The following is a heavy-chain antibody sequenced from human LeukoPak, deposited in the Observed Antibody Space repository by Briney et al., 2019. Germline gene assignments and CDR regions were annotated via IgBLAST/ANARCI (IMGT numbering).Heavy chain of an antibody. D-gene: IGHD1-1*01. J-gene: IGHJ5*02. Sequence: GASVKVSRKTSGDTFTRNWMHWIRQGPGQGLEWMGVINPTGDYTMYAQKFQGRVIVTRGMSSNTDYMELGSLRSDDTAVYYCARDHSIDDKSWWLDPWGQGTLVTVSS. CDR2: INPTGDYT. V-gene: IGHV1-46*01. CDR1: GDTFTRNW. CDR3: ARDHSIDDKSWWLDP.